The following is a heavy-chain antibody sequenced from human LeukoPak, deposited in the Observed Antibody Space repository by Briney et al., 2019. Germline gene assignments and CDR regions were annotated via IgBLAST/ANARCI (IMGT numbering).Heavy chain of an antibody. Sequence: PSETLSLTCAVYGGSFSGYYWSWIRQPPGKGLEWIGEINHSGSTNYNPSLKSRVTISVDTSKNQFSLKLSSVTAADTAVYYCAREGYCSAGSCLPPYYYYYMDVWGKGTTVTISS. CDR3: AREGYCSAGSCLPPYYYYYMDV. D-gene: IGHD2-15*01. J-gene: IGHJ6*03. CDR2: INHSGST. V-gene: IGHV4-34*01. CDR1: GGSFSGYY.